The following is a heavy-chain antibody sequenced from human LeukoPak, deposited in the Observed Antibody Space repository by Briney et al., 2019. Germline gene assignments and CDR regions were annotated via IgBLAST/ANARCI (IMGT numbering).Heavy chain of an antibody. J-gene: IGHJ4*02. CDR3: ARDGIVVVPAAIDY. CDR2: IYTSGST. V-gene: IGHV4-4*07. Sequence: SETLSLTCTVSGGSISSYYWSWIRQPAGKGLEWIGRIYTSGSTNYNPSLKSRVTMSVDTSKNQFSLKLSSVTAADTAVYYCARDGIVVVPAAIDYWGQGTLVTVSS. D-gene: IGHD2-2*01. CDR1: GGSISSYY.